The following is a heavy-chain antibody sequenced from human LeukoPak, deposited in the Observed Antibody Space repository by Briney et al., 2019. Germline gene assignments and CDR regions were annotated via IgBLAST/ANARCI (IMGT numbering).Heavy chain of an antibody. V-gene: IGHV3-30*02. CDR2: IWYDEITK. CDR3: AKGGDYYDSSGYYFDY. D-gene: IGHD3-22*01. CDR1: GFTFRSYG. J-gene: IGHJ4*02. Sequence: GGSLRLSCVASGFTFRSYGIHWVRQAPGKGLEWLAFIWYDEITKNYADSVKGRFTISRDNSKNTLYLQMNSLRAEDTAVYYCAKGGDYYDSSGYYFDYWGQGTLVTVSS.